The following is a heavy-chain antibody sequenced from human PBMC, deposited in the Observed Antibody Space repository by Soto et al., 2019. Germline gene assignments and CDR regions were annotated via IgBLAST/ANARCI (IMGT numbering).Heavy chain of an antibody. V-gene: IGHV3-66*01. CDR2: IYSGGNT. D-gene: IGHD6-13*01. J-gene: IGHJ6*01. CDR3: CTSAAVAG. CDR1: EFTVSNNY. Sequence: EVQLVESGGGLVQPGGSLRLSCTASEFTVSNNYMTWVRQAPGKGLEWVSVIYSGGNTYYADSVQGRFTSSRDNHYTLNLEKISLRTEHPGIFYWCTSAAVAGWGKGTTVTVSS.